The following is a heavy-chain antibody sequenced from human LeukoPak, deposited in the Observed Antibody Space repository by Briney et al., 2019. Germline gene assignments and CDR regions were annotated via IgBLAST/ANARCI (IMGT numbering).Heavy chain of an antibody. J-gene: IGHJ5*02. CDR2: IYYSGST. D-gene: IGHD3-3*01. Sequence: SVTLSLTCTVSGGSISSYYWSWIRQPPGKGLEWIGYIYYSGSTNYNPSLKSRVTISVDTSKNQFSLKLSSVTAADTAVYYCARDLGTIFGNWFDPWGQGTLVTVSS. CDR1: GGSISSYY. V-gene: IGHV4-59*01. CDR3: ARDLGTIFGNWFDP.